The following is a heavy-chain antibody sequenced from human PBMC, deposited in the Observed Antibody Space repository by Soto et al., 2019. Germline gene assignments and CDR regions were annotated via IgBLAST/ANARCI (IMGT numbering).Heavy chain of an antibody. CDR1: GGSFSGYY. CDR3: ARGGRVYCSGGSCYSLGYFDY. V-gene: IGHV4-34*01. D-gene: IGHD2-15*01. Sequence: QVQLQQWGAGLLKPSETLSLTCAVYGGSFSGYYWSWIRQPPGKGLEWIGEINHSGSTNYNPSLKSRVTISVDTSTNQFSRKLSSVTAADTAVYYCARGGRVYCSGGSCYSLGYFDYWGQGTLVTVSS. J-gene: IGHJ4*02. CDR2: INHSGST.